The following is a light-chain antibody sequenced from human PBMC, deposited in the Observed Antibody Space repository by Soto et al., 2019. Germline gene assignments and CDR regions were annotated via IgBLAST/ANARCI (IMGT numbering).Light chain of an antibody. CDR1: QSVYSS. CDR3: QQYNNWPPWT. Sequence: ETVMTQSPATLSVSPGERATLSCRASQSVYSSLAWYQQKPGQAPRLLIYGASTRATGIPARFSGSGSGTEFTLTISRLQSEDFAVYYCQQYNNWPPWTFGQGTKVAIK. V-gene: IGKV3-15*01. J-gene: IGKJ1*01. CDR2: GAS.